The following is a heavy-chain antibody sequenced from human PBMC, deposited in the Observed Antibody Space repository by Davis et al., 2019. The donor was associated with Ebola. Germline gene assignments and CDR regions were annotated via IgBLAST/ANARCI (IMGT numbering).Heavy chain of an antibody. V-gene: IGHV3-23*01. J-gene: IGHJ6*02. CDR3: AKDNGRGPYGLDV. CDR1: GFSFSHYA. D-gene: IGHD2-8*01. CDR2: ISGSGGST. Sequence: GESLKISCAASGFSFSHYAMIWVRQAPGKGLEWVTSISGSGGSTYYADSVKGRFTISRDNSKSTLYLEMNSLRAEDTAVYYCAKDNGRGPYGLDVWGQGTTVTVSS.